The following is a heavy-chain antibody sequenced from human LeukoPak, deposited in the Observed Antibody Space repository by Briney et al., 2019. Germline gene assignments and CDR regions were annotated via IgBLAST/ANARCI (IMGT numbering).Heavy chain of an antibody. CDR2: IYYSGTT. Sequence: PSETLSLTCTVSGGSISSNSYYWGWSRQPPGKGLEWIGTIYYSGTTYYNPSLKSRVSISVDTSKNQFSLKLTSVTAADTAVYYCARHSGSFYGQYDYWGQGTLVTVSS. D-gene: IGHD1-26*01. V-gene: IGHV4-39*01. J-gene: IGHJ4*02. CDR1: GGSISSNSYY. CDR3: ARHSGSFYGQYDY.